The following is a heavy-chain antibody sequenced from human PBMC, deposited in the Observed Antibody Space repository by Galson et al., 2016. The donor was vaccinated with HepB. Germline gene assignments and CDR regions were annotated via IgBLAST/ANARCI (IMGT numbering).Heavy chain of an antibody. V-gene: IGHV3-23*01. CDR3: GKRGGFDY. CDR2: ITGSGATA. D-gene: IGHD2-15*01. CDR1: GFSFSTSG. Sequence: SLRLSCAASGFSFSTSGMSWVRQTPGRGLEWVSGITGSGATAHYADSVKGRFTISRDNSKNTLYLYMNSLRAEDTAVYYCGKRGGFDYWGQGALVTVSS. J-gene: IGHJ4*02.